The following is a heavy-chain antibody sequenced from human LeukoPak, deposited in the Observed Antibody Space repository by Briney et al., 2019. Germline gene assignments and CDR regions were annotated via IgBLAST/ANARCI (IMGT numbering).Heavy chain of an antibody. V-gene: IGHV3-74*01. Sequence: PGGSLRLSCAASGFTFSTYWMHWVRQAPGKGLVWFSRLSPDGSSSIYADSVKGRFTVSRDNAKNTLYLQMNSLRADDTAVYYCTRSPSLGGSYWGFDYWGQGTLLTVSS. CDR3: TRSPSLGGSYWGFDY. CDR2: LSPDGSSS. D-gene: IGHD1-26*01. CDR1: GFTFSTYW. J-gene: IGHJ4*02.